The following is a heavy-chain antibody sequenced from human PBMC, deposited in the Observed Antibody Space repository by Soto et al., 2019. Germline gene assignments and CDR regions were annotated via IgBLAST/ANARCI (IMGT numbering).Heavy chain of an antibody. V-gene: IGHV3-66*01. CDR1: GFTVSNNY. CDR3: AAYSHKGY. CDR2: IYSGGST. J-gene: IGHJ4*02. D-gene: IGHD3-16*01. Sequence: EEQLVESGGDLVQPGGSLRLSCAASGFTVSNNYMSWVRRAPGKGLEWVSLIYSGGSTYYADSVKGRFTISRDSSKNTLYLQMNSLRAEDTAMYYCAAYSHKGYWGQGTLVTVSS.